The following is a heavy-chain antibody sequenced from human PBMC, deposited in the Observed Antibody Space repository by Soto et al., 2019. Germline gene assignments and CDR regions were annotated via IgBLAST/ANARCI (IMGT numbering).Heavy chain of an antibody. CDR3: ARTRSFTLGFYYDGMDV. J-gene: IGHJ6*02. Sequence: LGESLKISCKGSGYSFTSYWIGWVRQMPGKDLEWMGIIYPGDSDTRYSPSFQGQVTISADKSLRTAYLQWTSLKASDTALYYCARTRSFTLGFYYDGMDVWGQGTTVTSP. V-gene: IGHV5-51*01. CDR2: IYPGDSDT. CDR1: GYSFTSYW. D-gene: IGHD6-6*01.